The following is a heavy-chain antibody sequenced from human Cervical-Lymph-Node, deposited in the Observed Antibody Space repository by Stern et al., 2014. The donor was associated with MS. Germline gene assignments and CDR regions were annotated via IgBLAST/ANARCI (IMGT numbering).Heavy chain of an antibody. CDR1: GYTFTDYY. V-gene: IGHV1-2*02. CDR2: INPHSGGT. CDR3: ATGGMDV. Sequence: MKLVESWAEVKKPGASVKVSCKASGYTFTDYYMHWVRQAPGQGLEWMVWINPHSGGTNYAQKFPGRVTMTRDTSLSTASMELSRLRSDDTAVYYCATGGMDVWGQGTTVTVSS. J-gene: IGHJ6*02.